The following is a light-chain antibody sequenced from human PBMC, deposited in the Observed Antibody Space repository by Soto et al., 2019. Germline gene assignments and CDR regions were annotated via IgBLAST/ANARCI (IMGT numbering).Light chain of an antibody. J-gene: IGKJ2*01. CDR2: GAS. V-gene: IGKV3-20*01. CDR1: QSVSSSY. CDR3: QQYGSSPRYT. Sequence: EIVLTQSPGTLSLSPGERAPLSCRASQSVSSSYLAWYQQKPGQAPRLLIYGASSRDTGIPDRFSGSGSGTDFTLTISRLEPEDFAVYYCQQYGSSPRYTFGQGTKLEIK.